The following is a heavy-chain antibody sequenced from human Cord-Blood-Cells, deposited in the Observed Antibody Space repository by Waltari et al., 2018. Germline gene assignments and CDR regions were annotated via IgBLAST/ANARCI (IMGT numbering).Heavy chain of an antibody. J-gene: IGHJ3*02. D-gene: IGHD3-10*01. CDR2: IYYSGST. CDR3: ARETTMVQGVIIIRAFDI. CDR1: GGSISSGGYY. Sequence: QVQLQESGPGLVKPSQPLSLTCTVSGGSISSGGYYWSWIRQHPGKGLEWIGYIYYSGSTYYNPSLKSRVTISVDTSKNQFSLKLSSVTAADTAVYYCARETTMVQGVIIIRAFDIWGQGTMVTVSS. V-gene: IGHV4-31*03.